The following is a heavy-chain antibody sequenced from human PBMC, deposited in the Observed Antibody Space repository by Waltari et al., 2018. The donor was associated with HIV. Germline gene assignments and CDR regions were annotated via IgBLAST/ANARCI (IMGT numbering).Heavy chain of an antibody. Sequence: EVQLVQSGGAEVQKPGESLRISCKASGYSFTNYWIGWVRQTPGKGLEWMGNIYPADSHATYSPSFQGQVTISADTSITTAYLQWISLKASDTAIYYCARLAIDIVPTTFDNWGQGTLVTVPS. J-gene: IGHJ4*02. CDR1: GYSFTNYW. CDR2: IYPADSHA. D-gene: IGHD5-12*01. V-gene: IGHV5-51*01. CDR3: ARLAIDIVPTTFDN.